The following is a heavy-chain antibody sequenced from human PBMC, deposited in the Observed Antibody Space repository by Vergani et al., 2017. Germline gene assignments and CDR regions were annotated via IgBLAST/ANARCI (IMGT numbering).Heavy chain of an antibody. CDR2: IKQDGSEK. D-gene: IGHD6-13*01. J-gene: IGHJ4*02. V-gene: IGHV3-7*03. CDR1: GFTFSSYW. CDR3: ARDRIAAAGIFDY. Sequence: EVQLVESGGGLVQPGGSLRLPCAASGFTFSSYWMSWVSQAPGKGLEWVANIKQDGSEKYYVDSVKGRFTISRDNAKNSLYLQMNSRRAEDTAVYYCARDRIAAAGIFDYWGQGTLVTVSS.